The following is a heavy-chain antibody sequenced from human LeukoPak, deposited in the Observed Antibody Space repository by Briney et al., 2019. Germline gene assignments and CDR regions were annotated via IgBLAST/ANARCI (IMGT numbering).Heavy chain of an antibody. CDR1: GGSFSGYY. Sequence: SETLSLTCAVYGGSFSGYYWSWIRQPPGKGLEWIGYIYYSGSTNYNPSLKSRVTISVDTSKNQFSLKLSSVTAADTAVYYCARYGTAAAAVGMDVWGQGTTVTVSS. V-gene: IGHV4-59*08. CDR3: ARYGTAAAAVGMDV. CDR2: IYYSGST. D-gene: IGHD6-13*01. J-gene: IGHJ6*02.